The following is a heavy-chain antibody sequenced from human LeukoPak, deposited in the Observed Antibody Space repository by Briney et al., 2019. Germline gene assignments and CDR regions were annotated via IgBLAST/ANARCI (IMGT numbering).Heavy chain of an antibody. Sequence: PGRSLRLSCAASGFTFSSYGMHWVRQAPGKGLEWVAVIWYDGSNKYYADSVKGRFTISRDNSKNTLYLQMNSLRAEDTAVYYCAKDRGVVTANLPYWGQGTLVTVSS. J-gene: IGHJ4*02. CDR3: AKDRGVVTANLPY. CDR2: IWYDGSNK. V-gene: IGHV3-33*06. CDR1: GFTFSSYG. D-gene: IGHD2-21*02.